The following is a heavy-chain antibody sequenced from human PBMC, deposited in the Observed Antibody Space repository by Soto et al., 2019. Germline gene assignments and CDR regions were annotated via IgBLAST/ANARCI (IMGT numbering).Heavy chain of an antibody. CDR1: GFTFSSYP. J-gene: IGHJ6*02. CDR3: ARPCLYSSNPHYYYYRMDV. CDR2: ISYDGTNE. Sequence: QVQLVESGGGVVQPGRSLRLSCAASGFTFSSYPMDWVRQAPGKGLEWVAVISYDGTNEHYADSVKGRFTISRDNSKNTLYLQMNSLRAEDTAVYYCARPCLYSSNPHYYYYRMDVWGQGTTVTVSS. V-gene: IGHV3-30-3*01. D-gene: IGHD6-13*01.